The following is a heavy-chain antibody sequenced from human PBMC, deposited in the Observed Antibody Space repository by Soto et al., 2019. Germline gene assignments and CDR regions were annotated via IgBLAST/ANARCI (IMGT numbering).Heavy chain of an antibody. Sequence: GASVKVSCTDSGYTFTSYDINWVRQATGQGLEWMGWMNPNSGNTGYAQKFQGRVTMTRNTSISTAYMELSSLRSEDTAVYYCARGRIKREIMITFGGVIVDPFIFDPWGQGTLVTVSS. V-gene: IGHV1-8*01. D-gene: IGHD3-16*02. CDR1: GYTFTSYD. CDR2: MNPNSGNT. J-gene: IGHJ5*02. CDR3: ARGRIKREIMITFGGVIVDPFIFDP.